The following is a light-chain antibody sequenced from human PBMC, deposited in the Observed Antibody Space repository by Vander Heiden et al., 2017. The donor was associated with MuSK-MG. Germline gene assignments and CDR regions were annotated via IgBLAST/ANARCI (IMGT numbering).Light chain of an antibody. CDR1: QSISSY. CDR2: AAS. J-gene: IGKJ4*01. CDR3: QQSDSTPIT. Sequence: DIQMTQSPSSLSASVGDRVTITCRASQSISSYLNWYQQKPGKAPELLIYAASSLQSGVPSRFSGSGSGTDFTLTISRLQPEDFATYYCQQSDSTPITFGGGTKVEIK. V-gene: IGKV1-39*01.